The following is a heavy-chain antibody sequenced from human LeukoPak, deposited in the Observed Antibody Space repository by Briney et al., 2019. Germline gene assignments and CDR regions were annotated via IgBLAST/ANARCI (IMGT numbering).Heavy chain of an antibody. Sequence: GESLKISRKGSGYRFTNYWIGWVRQMPGKGLEWMGIIYPGDSDTTYNPSFQGQVTISADKSFSTAYLQWSSLKASDTAMYYCARHYDSSGYYSDYWGQGTLVTVSS. CDR1: GYRFTNYW. CDR2: IYPGDSDT. CDR3: ARHYDSSGYYSDY. J-gene: IGHJ4*02. D-gene: IGHD3-22*01. V-gene: IGHV5-51*01.